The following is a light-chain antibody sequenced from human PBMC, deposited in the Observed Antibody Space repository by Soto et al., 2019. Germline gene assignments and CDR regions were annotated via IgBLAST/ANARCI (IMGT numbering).Light chain of an antibody. V-gene: IGLV2-8*01. J-gene: IGLJ2*01. CDR1: SSDVGGYDF. CDR3: SSYAGSNNLI. Sequence: QSALTQPPSASGSPGQSVTISCTGTSSDVGGYDFVSWYQQYPGKAPKLLIYEVAKRPSGIPARFSASKSGNTASLTVAGLQDDDEADYYCSSYAGSNNLIFGGGTKLIV. CDR2: EVA.